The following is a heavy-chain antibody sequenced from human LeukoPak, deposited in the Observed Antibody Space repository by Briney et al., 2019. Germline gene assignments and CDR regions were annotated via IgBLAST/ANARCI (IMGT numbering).Heavy chain of an antibody. V-gene: IGHV3-30*18. CDR1: GFTFSDYY. CDR2: ISYDGSNK. D-gene: IGHD1-26*01. J-gene: IGHJ4*02. Sequence: PGGSLRLSCAASGFTFSDYYMSWIRQAPGKGLEWVAVISYDGSNKYYADSVKGRFTISRDNSKNTLYLQMNSLRAEDTAVYYCAKDPEWEPLGPFDYWGQGTLVTVSS. CDR3: AKDPEWEPLGPFDY.